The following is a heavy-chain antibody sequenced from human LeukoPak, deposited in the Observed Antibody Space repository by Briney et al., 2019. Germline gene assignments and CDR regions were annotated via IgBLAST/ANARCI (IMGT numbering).Heavy chain of an antibody. V-gene: IGHV3-11*01. CDR2: ISSSGSTI. D-gene: IGHD5-12*01. CDR3: ARDVRGYNPFDY. CDR1: GFTFSDYY. J-gene: IGHJ4*02. Sequence: GGSLRLSCAASGFTFSDYYMSWIRQAPGKGLEWVSYISSSGSTIYYADSVKGRFTISRDSSKNTLFLQMNSLTAEDTAMYYCARDVRGYNPFDYWGQGTLVTVSS.